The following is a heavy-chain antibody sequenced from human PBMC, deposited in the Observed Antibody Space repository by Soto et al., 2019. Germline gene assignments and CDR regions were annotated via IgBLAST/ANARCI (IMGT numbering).Heavy chain of an antibody. CDR1: GGSISSGGYY. CDR3: ARAFPRPYYYYYYYMDV. CDR2: IYYSGST. V-gene: IGHV4-31*03. J-gene: IGHJ6*03. Sequence: SETLSLTCTVSGGSISSGGYYWSWVRQHPGKGLEWIGYIYYSGSTYYNPSLKSRVTISVDTSKNQFSLKLSSVTAADTAVYYCARAFPRPYYYYYYYMDVWGKGTTVTVSS.